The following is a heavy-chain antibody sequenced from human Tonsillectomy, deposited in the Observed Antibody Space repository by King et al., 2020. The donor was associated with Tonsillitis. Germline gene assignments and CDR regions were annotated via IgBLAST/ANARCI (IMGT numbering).Heavy chain of an antibody. CDR2: ISYDGREK. V-gene: IGHV3-30*04. CDR1: GYTFRNYA. Sequence: QLVQSGGGVVQPGRSLRLSCAASGYTFRNYAMHGVRQAPGTGLEWVANISYDGREKYYADSVKGRFTISRDNSKNKMYVQMNSLRAEDTAVYYCARDLMTGDWNDPLGYFDYWGQGTLVTVSS. D-gene: IGHD1-1*01. J-gene: IGHJ4*02. CDR3: ARDLMTGDWNDPLGYFDY.